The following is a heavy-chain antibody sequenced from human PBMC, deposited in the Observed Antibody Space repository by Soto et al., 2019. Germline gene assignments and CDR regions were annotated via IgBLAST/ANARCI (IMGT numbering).Heavy chain of an antibody. CDR1: GGSMRNYF. D-gene: IGHD6-13*01. CDR2: IHYSGTT. J-gene: IGHJ4*02. CDR3: AAGEASSRNLAPYYLDF. Sequence: SETLSLTCTVSGGSMRNYFWTWIRQPPGKGLEWIGYIHYSGTTSFFPSYNPSLRSRVTISEDTSKNQFSLKLLSVTTADTAVYFCAAGEASSRNLAPYYLDFWGQVTLITVSS. V-gene: IGHV4-59*01.